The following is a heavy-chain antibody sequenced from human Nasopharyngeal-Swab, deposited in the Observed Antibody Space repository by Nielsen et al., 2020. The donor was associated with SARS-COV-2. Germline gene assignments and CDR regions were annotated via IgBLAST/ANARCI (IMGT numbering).Heavy chain of an antibody. CDR3: ARAGIVGAPGDFDY. J-gene: IGHJ4*02. D-gene: IGHD1-26*01. CDR1: GFTFSSYG. V-gene: IGHV3-33*01. CDR2: IWYDGSNK. Sequence: GESLKISCAASGFTFSSYGMHWVRQAPGKGLEWVAVIWYDGSNKYYADSVKGRFTISRDNAKNTLYLQMNSLRAEDTAVYYCARAGIVGAPGDFDYWGQGTLVTVSS.